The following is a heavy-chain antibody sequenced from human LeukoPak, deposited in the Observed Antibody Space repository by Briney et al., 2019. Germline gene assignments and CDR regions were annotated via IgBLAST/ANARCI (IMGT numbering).Heavy chain of an antibody. Sequence: PGGSLRLSCAASGFTFSSYGMHWVRQAPGKGLEWVALIWSDGSTKYYADSVKGRFTISRDNSKNTLYLQMNSLRAEDTAVYFCARGPQSAAAGIFDYWGQGTLVTVSS. J-gene: IGHJ4*02. D-gene: IGHD6-13*01. CDR3: ARGPQSAAAGIFDY. CDR1: GFTFSSYG. V-gene: IGHV3-33*01. CDR2: IWSDGSTK.